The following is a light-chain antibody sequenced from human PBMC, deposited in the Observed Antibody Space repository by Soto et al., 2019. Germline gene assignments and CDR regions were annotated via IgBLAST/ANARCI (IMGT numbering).Light chain of an antibody. J-gene: IGKJ2*01. CDR2: GAS. CDR1: QSVSSN. CDR3: QQYRNWPYT. Sequence: EIVMTQSPTTLSVSPGERATLSCRASQSVSSNLAWYQQRPGQAPRLLIFGASTRATGIPARFSGSGSGTESTLTISSLQSEDFAVYYCQQYRNWPYTFGQGTKLEIK. V-gene: IGKV3-15*01.